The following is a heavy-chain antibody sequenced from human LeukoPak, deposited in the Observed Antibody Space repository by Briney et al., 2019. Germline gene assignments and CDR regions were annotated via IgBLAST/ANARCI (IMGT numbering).Heavy chain of an antibody. Sequence: ASVKVSCKASGYTFTSYGISWVRQAPGQGLEWMGWISAYNGNTNYAQKLQGRVTMTTDTSTSTAYMELRSLRSDDTAVYYCARDRCSSTSCYSSGVAYWGQGTLVTVSS. CDR2: ISAYNGNT. CDR1: GYTFTSYG. CDR3: ARDRCSSTSCYSSGVAY. D-gene: IGHD2-2*02. J-gene: IGHJ4*02. V-gene: IGHV1-18*01.